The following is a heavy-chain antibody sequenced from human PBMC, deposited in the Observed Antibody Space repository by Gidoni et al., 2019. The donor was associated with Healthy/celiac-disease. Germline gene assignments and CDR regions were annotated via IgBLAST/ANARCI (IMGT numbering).Heavy chain of an antibody. CDR1: GFTFSSYG. D-gene: IGHD6-19*01. CDR3: ARDGAVAGMDV. J-gene: IGHJ6*02. V-gene: IGHV3-33*01. Sequence: QVQLVESGGGVVQPGRSLRLSCAASGFTFSSYGMHWGRQAPGKGLEWVAVIWYDGSNKYYEDSVKGRFTISRDNSKNTLYLKMNSLRAEDTAVYYCARDGAVAGMDVWGQGTTVTVSS. CDR2: IWYDGSNK.